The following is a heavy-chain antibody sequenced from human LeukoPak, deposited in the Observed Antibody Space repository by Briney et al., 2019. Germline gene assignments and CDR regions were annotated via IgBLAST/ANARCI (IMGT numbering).Heavy chain of an antibody. Sequence: PGGSRRLSCVASGFTFSRHDMHWVRQAPGKGLEWVAVISYEGSYKFFADSVKGRFTISRDNSKTTLYLQMNRLSPEDTAVYYCAKSQLTTVDYYGMDVWGHGTTVIVSS. V-gene: IGHV3-30*18. CDR2: ISYEGSYK. CDR1: GFTFSRHD. D-gene: IGHD4-23*01. J-gene: IGHJ6*02. CDR3: AKSQLTTVDYYGMDV.